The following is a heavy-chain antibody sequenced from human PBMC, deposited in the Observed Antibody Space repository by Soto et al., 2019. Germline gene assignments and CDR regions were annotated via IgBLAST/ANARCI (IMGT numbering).Heavy chain of an antibody. V-gene: IGHV1-46*01. D-gene: IGHD3-10*01. J-gene: IGHJ6*02. CDR1: GYTFTSYY. CDR2: INPSGGST. Sequence: ASVKVSCKASGYTFTSYYMHWVRQAPGQGLEWMGIINPSGGSTSYAQKFQGRVTMTRDTSTSTVYMELSSLRSEDTAVYYCGRDFPPSGSGSYGYYYGMGVWGQGTTGTVSS. CDR3: GRDFPPSGSGSYGYYYGMGV.